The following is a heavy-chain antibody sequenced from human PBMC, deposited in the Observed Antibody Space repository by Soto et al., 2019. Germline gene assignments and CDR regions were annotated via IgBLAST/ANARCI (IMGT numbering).Heavy chain of an antibody. J-gene: IGHJ4*02. D-gene: IGHD1-1*01. V-gene: IGHV4-4*02. Sequence: WATLSLTCGVSGVSVSSTNWWSWVRQPPGKGLEWIGEIYHVGSTNYNPSLQSRVTMSIDLSKNQFSLNLTSVTAADTAVYYCARRGTPTVWGQGTLVTVSS. CDR3: ARRGTPTV. CDR2: IYHVGST. CDR1: GVSVSSTNW.